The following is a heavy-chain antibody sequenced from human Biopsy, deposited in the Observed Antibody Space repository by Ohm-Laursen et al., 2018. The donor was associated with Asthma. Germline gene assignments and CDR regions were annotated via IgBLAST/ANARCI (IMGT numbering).Heavy chain of an antibody. J-gene: IGHJ4*02. CDR2: ISFDGSNK. D-gene: IGHD1-26*01. Sequence: SLRLSCTASGCTFSNYGMHWVRQAPGKGLDWVAVISFDGSNKNYTDSVKGRFAISRDNSRNTLHLQMNSLRAEDTAVYYCAKDVFPGWELRRGPDYWGQGTLVTVSS. CDR3: AKDVFPGWELRRGPDY. CDR1: GCTFSNYG. V-gene: IGHV3-30*18.